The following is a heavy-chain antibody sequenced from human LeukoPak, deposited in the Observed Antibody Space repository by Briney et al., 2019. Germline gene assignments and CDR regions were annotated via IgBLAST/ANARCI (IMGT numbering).Heavy chain of an antibody. CDR3: ASLCSSTSCYANWFDP. CDR1: GFTFSSYA. J-gene: IGHJ5*02. Sequence: PGGSLRLSCAASGFTFSSYAMSWVRQAPGKGLEWVSAISGSGGSTYYADSVKGRFTISRDNSKNSLYLQMNSLRAEDTAVYYCASLCSSTSCYANWFDPWGQGTLVTVSS. CDR2: ISGSGGST. D-gene: IGHD2-2*01. V-gene: IGHV3-23*01.